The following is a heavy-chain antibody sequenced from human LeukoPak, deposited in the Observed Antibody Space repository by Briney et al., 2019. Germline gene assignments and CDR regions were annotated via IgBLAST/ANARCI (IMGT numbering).Heavy chain of an antibody. V-gene: IGHV3-7*01. Sequence: GESLRLSCEASGFNLHNYWMHWVRQAPGKGLEWVANIKEDGSKKYYVDSVRGRFIISRDNAKNSLYLEMNSLRVEDTAVYFCVRDEGSGWDYWGQGTLVTVSS. CDR2: IKEDGSKK. CDR1: GFNLHNYW. CDR3: VRDEGSGWDY. J-gene: IGHJ4*02. D-gene: IGHD6-19*01.